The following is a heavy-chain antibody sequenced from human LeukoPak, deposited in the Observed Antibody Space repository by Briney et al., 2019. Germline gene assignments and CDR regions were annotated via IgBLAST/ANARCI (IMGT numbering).Heavy chain of an antibody. CDR1: GGSISSYY. Sequence: SETLSLTCTVSGGSISSYYWTWVRQPAGKGLEWIGRIYTSGSTNYSPSLKSRVTMSVDTSKNEFSLKLNSVTAADTAVYYCARLGWWDSWGQGTLVTVSS. J-gene: IGHJ4*02. V-gene: IGHV4-4*07. CDR3: ARLGWWDS. D-gene: IGHD2-15*01. CDR2: IYTSGST.